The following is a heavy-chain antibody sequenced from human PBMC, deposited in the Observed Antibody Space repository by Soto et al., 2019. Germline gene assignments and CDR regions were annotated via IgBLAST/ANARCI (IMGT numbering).Heavy chain of an antibody. D-gene: IGHD6-13*01. V-gene: IGHV1-2*04. CDR3: ARSIAAAPDNWFDP. Sequence: QVQLVQSGAEVKKPGASVKVSCKASGYTFTGYYMHWVRQAPGQGLEWMGWIDPNSGGTNYAQKFQGWVTMTRDTSISTAYMELSRLRSDDTAVYSCARSIAAAPDNWFDPWGQGTLVTVSS. CDR1: GYTFTGYY. CDR2: IDPNSGGT. J-gene: IGHJ5*02.